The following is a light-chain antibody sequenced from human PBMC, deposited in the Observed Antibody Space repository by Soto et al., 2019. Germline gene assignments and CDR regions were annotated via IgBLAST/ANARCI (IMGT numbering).Light chain of an antibody. V-gene: IGKV3-20*01. CDR2: SGS. J-gene: IGKJ4*01. CDR3: KHDGSAPLT. Sequence: EIVLTQSPGTLSLSPGDRATLSCRASESLGSSYLAWYQQKPGQAPRLLIYSGSSRAAGIPDRFSGSGAATDFTLTIRSREPGGVGVYYCKHDGSAPLTFGGGTKVDIK. CDR1: ESLGSSY.